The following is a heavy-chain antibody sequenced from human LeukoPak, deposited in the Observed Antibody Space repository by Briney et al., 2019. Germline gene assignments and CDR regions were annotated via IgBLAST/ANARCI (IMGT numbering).Heavy chain of an antibody. CDR1: GFTFSSYW. J-gene: IGHJ4*02. CDR2: IKQDGGEK. V-gene: IGHV3-7*01. D-gene: IGHD3-3*01. Sequence: GGSLRLSCAASGFTFSSYWMSWVRQAPGKGLEWVANIKQDGGEKYYVDSVKGRFTISRDNAKNSLYLQMNSLRAEDTAVYYCARDLTPYYDFWSGYYTGMFYSYFDYWGQGNLVTVSS. CDR3: ARDLTPYYDFWSGYYTGMFYSYFDY.